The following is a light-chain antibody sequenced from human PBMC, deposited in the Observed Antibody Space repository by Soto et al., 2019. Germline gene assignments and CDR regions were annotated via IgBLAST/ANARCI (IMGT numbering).Light chain of an antibody. V-gene: IGKV1-5*01. CDR2: DAS. J-gene: IGKJ5*01. CDR1: QNIRNW. Sequence: DMHITQAPSTLAASVGDSCSVTCRASQNIRNWLAWYQQKPGKAPNPLIYDASSLKSGVPARFSGSGSGTEFTLTISSLQHDDFATYYCQQYNPYSTFGQGTRLEIK. CDR3: QQYNPYST.